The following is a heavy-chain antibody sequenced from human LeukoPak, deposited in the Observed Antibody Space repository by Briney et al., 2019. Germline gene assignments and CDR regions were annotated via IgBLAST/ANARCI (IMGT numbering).Heavy chain of an antibody. Sequence: GGSLRLSCAASGFTLSSYWMSWVRQAPGKGLEWVAVIWYDGSNKYYADSVKGRFTISRDNSKNTLYLQMNSLRAEDTAVYYCAKDDLDPWGQGTLVTVSS. CDR2: IWYDGSNK. J-gene: IGHJ5*02. V-gene: IGHV3-33*06. CDR3: AKDDLDP. CDR1: GFTLSSYW.